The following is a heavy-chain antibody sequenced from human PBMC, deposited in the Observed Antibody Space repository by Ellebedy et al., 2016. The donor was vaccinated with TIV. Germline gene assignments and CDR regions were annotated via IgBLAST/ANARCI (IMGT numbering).Heavy chain of an antibody. J-gene: IGHJ2*01. Sequence: PGGSLRLSCAASRFTFSSYTLNWVRQAPGKGLEWVSSISTSSSYIYYADSVKGRFTISRDNAKNSLFLQMTSLRAEDTAVYYCARKVPAPTTVPPNWYFDLWGRGTLVTVSS. CDR2: ISTSSSYI. V-gene: IGHV3-21*01. D-gene: IGHD4-17*01. CDR3: ARKVPAPTTVPPNWYFDL. CDR1: RFTFSSYT.